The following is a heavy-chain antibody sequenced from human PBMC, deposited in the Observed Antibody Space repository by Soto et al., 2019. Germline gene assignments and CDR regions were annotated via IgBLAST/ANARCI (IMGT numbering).Heavy chain of an antibody. V-gene: IGHV5-10-1*01. CDR1: GYSFTSYW. D-gene: IGHD1-7*01. J-gene: IGHJ5*02. Sequence: GESLKISCKGSGYSFTSYWLSWVRQMPGKGLEWMGRIDPSDSYTNYSPSFQGHVTISADKSISTAYLQWSSLKASDTAMYCCASSRNWNYVNWFDPWGQGTLVTVSS. CDR2: IDPSDSYT. CDR3: ASSRNWNYVNWFDP.